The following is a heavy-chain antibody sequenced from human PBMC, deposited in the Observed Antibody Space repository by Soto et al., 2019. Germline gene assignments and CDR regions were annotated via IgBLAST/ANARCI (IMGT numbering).Heavy chain of an antibody. J-gene: IGHJ4*02. V-gene: IGHV5-51*01. CDR3: ARHSLATQPGDY. D-gene: IGHD5-12*01. CDR2: VYPGDSDT. CDR1: GYSFSTYW. Sequence: GESLKISCTGSGYSFSTYWIAWVRQMPGKGLEWMGIVYPGDSDTRYSPSFQGQVTISVDNSIDTAYLEWTTLRASDSAMYYCARHSLATQPGDYWGQGTRVTVSS.